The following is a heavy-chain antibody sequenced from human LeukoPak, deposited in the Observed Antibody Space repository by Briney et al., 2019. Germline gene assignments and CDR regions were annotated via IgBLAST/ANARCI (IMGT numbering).Heavy chain of an antibody. V-gene: IGHV3-33*01. J-gene: IGHJ4*02. D-gene: IGHD4-23*01. CDR2: IWYDGSNK. CDR1: GFTFSSYG. Sequence: TGGSLRLSCAASGFTFSSYGMHWVRQAPGKGLEWVAVIWYDGSNKYYADSVKGRFTISRDNSKNTLYLQMNSLRAEDTAVYYCARATVVMYYFNYWGQGTLVTVSS. CDR3: ARATVVMYYFNY.